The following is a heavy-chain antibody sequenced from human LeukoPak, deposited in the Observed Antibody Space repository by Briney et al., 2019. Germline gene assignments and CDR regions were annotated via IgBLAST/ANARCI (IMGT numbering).Heavy chain of an antibody. D-gene: IGHD3-16*01. J-gene: IGHJ4*02. CDR1: GFTFSDYY. Sequence: PGGSLRLSCAASGFTFSDYYMSWIRQAPGKGLEWVSYISSSGSTIYYADSVKGRFTISRGNAKNSLYLQMNSLRAEDTAVYYCARDNDSRDPPHFDYWGQGTLVTVSS. CDR2: ISSSGSTI. CDR3: ARDNDSRDPPHFDY. V-gene: IGHV3-11*01.